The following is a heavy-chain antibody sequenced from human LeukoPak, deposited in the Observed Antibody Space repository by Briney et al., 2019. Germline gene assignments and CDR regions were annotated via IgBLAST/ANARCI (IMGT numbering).Heavy chain of an antibody. D-gene: IGHD6-13*01. CDR3: ATGVASGGPPMC. CDR2: ICGGGTT. V-gene: IGHV3-53*01. Sequence: PGGSLRLSCAVCGFTVSSNYMSWVRLAPAKGLKWVSAICGGGTTYYADSVKGRFTISRDNSKNTVYLQMNSLRAEDTAVYYCATGVASGGPPMCWGQGTLVTVSS. J-gene: IGHJ4*02. CDR1: GFTVSSNY.